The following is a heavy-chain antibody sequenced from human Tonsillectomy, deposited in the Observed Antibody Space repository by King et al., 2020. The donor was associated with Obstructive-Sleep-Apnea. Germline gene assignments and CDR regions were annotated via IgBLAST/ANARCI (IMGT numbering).Heavy chain of an antibody. J-gene: IGHJ6*02. CDR1: GDSVSSGNYY. CDR3: ARDYDIGWLAMDV. D-gene: IGHD3-9*01. Sequence: QLQESGPGLVKPSETLSLTCTVSGDSVSSGNYYWSWIRQPPGKGPEWIGYTYYNGRTKYNPALKSRVTLSVDMSKNQFSLNLSSVTAADTAVYYCARDYDIGWLAMDVWGQGTTVTVSS. CDR2: TYYNGRT. V-gene: IGHV4-61*01.